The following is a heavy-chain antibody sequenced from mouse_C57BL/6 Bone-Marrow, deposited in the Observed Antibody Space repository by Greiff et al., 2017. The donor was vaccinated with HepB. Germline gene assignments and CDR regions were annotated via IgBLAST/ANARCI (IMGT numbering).Heavy chain of an antibody. CDR3: ARDRGLREDLDY. V-gene: IGHV5-4*01. Sequence: EVKVVESGGGLVKPGGSLKLSCAASGFTFSSYAMSWVRQTPEKRLEWVATISDGGSYTYYPDNVKGRFTISRDNAKNNMYLQMSHLKSEDTAMYYCARDRGLREDLDYWGQGTTLTVSS. CDR2: ISDGGSYT. J-gene: IGHJ2*01. D-gene: IGHD1-1*01. CDR1: GFTFSSYA.